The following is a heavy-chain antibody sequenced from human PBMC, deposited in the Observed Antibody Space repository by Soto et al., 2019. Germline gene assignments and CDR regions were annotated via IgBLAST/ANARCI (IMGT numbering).Heavy chain of an antibody. D-gene: IGHD2-2*01. Sequence: SVKVSCKASGGPFNNYTINWLRQAPGQGLEWMGGLMPTFGSANYAQKFQGRVTITADESTRTAYMELSSLTSEDTAVFYCARGGQGHCTSTSCLLSEDYFDYWGQGTVVTVSS. V-gene: IGHV1-69*13. CDR1: GGPFNNYT. CDR2: LMPTFGSA. CDR3: ARGGQGHCTSTSCLLSEDYFDY. J-gene: IGHJ4*02.